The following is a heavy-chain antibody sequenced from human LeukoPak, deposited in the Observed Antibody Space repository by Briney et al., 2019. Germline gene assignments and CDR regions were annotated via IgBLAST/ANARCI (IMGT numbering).Heavy chain of an antibody. CDR2: VSAYNGNT. CDR3: ARVLADYYDSSGYCDY. V-gene: IGHV1-18*01. D-gene: IGHD3-22*01. J-gene: IGHJ4*02. CDR1: GYTFTSYG. Sequence: GASVKVSCKASGYTFTSYGISWVRQAPGQGLEWMGWVSAYNGNTNYAQKLQGRVTMTTDTSTSTAYMELRSLRSDDTAVYYCARVLADYYDSSGYCDYWGQGTLVTVSS.